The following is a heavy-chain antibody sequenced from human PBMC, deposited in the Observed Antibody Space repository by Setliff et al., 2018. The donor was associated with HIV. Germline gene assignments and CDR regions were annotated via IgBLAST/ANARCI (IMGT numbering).Heavy chain of an antibody. J-gene: IGHJ3*02. CDR3: ATHTLNNSFDI. Sequence: GASLKISCQGSGYSFTNFLIGWVRQMPGKGLVGKGIVSPGDSGTSYSPSFQGQVTMSADKYISTAYLQWSSLKASDTAMYFCATHTLNNSFDIWGRGTMVTVSS. CDR1: GYSFTNFL. V-gene: IGHV5-51*01. CDR2: VSPGDSGT.